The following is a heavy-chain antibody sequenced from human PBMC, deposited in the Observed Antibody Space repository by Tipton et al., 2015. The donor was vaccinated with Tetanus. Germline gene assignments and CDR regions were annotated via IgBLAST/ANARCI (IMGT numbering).Heavy chain of an antibody. J-gene: IGHJ4*02. CDR3: AGLYYYDSASYPLY. D-gene: IGHD3-10*01. CDR1: GGSISSSSYY. CDR2: IFYTGST. Sequence: TLSLTCTVSGGSISSSSYYWGWVRQPPGKGLEWIGSIFYTGSTYYNPSLKSRVTMSVDTSKNQFSLRLRSVTAADTAVFYCAGLYYYDSASYPLYWGQGTLVTVSS. V-gene: IGHV4-39*01.